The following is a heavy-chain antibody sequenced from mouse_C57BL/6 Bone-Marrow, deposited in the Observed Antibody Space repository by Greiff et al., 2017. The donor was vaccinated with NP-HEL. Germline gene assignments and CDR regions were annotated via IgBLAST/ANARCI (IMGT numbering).Heavy chain of an antibody. CDR1: GFTFNTYA. Sequence: VQLVESGGGLVQPKGSLKLSCAASGFTFNTYAMHWVRQAPGKGLEWVARIRSKSSNYATYYTDSVKDRFTISRDDSQSMLYLQMNNLKTEDTAMYYCVRVLGNYDYYAMDYWGQGTSVTVSS. J-gene: IGHJ4*01. V-gene: IGHV10-3*01. CDR2: IRSKSSNYAT. D-gene: IGHD2-1*01. CDR3: VRVLGNYDYYAMDY.